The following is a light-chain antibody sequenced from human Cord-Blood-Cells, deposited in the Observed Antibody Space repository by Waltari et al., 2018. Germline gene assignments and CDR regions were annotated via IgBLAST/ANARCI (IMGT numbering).Light chain of an antibody. CDR2: AAS. V-gene: IGKV1-9*01. CDR3: QQLNSYPPLT. CDR1: QGISSY. Sequence: IQLTQSPSSLSASVGDRVTITCRASQGISSYLAWYQQKPGTAPKLLIYAASTLQSGVPSRFSGSGSGTDFTLTISSLQPEDFATYYCQQLNSYPPLTFGGGTKVEIK. J-gene: IGKJ4*01.